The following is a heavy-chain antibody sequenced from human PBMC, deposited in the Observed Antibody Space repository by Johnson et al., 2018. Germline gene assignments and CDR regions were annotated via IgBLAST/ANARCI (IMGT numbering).Heavy chain of an antibody. J-gene: IGHJ6*03. Sequence: QVQLVQCGGGVVQTGRSLRLCCAASGFTFSSYGMHWVRQAPGKGLEWVALISYDVSSKYYADSVKGRFTISRDNSKNTLYLQMNSLRAEDTAVYYCGRDFTTVYYYYYYMDVWGKGTTVTVSS. CDR1: GFTFSSYG. CDR3: GRDFTTVYYYYYYMDV. CDR2: ISYDVSSK. D-gene: IGHD4-17*01. V-gene: IGHV3-30*03.